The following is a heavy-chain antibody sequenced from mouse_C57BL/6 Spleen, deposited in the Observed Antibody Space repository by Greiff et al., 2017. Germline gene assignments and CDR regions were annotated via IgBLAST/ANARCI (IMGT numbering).Heavy chain of an antibody. V-gene: IGHV14-4*01. CDR2: IDPENGDT. J-gene: IGHJ3*01. CDR1: GFNIKDDY. D-gene: IGHD3-2*02. CDR3: TFGSGCAY. Sequence: EVQLQQSGAELVRPGASVKLSCTASGFNIKDDYMHWVKQRPEQGLEWIGWIDPENGDTEYASKFQGKATITADTSSNTAYLQLSSLTSEDTAVYYCTFGSGCAYWGQGTLVTVSA.